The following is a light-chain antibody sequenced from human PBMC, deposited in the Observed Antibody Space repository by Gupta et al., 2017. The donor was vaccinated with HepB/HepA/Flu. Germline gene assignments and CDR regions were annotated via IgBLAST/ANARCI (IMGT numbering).Light chain of an antibody. J-gene: IGLJ2*01. V-gene: IGLV3-19*01. CDR1: GLRNSY. CDR2: GKH. CDR3: GFRDSSDTAVV. Sequence: SSEVTQDPAVSVALGGTVRITCQGDGLRNSYANWYQKKSGQAPVLVIFGKHNRPPGISDRFSGSGSGDTTSLTSAGAQAEDEADYYCGFRDSSDTAVVFGAGTKLTVL.